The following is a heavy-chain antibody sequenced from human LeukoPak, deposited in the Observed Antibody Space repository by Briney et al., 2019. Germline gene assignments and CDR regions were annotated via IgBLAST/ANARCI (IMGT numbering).Heavy chain of an antibody. CDR1: GFTFSTYT. Sequence: GGSLRLSCVASGFTFSTYTMNWIRQAPGKGLEWVSVIYSGGSTYYADSVKGRFTISRDNSKNTLYLQMNSLRAEDTAVYYCARDLANFGLDPWGQGTLVTVSS. V-gene: IGHV3-53*01. J-gene: IGHJ5*02. D-gene: IGHD3-16*01. CDR3: ARDLANFGLDP. CDR2: IYSGGST.